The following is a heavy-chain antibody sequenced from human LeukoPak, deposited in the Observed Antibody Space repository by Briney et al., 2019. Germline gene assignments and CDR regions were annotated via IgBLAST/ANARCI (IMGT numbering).Heavy chain of an antibody. CDR1: GYTFPSYG. Sequence: ASVKVSSKASGYTFPSYGISWVRQPPGQGLEWMAWINAYNGNTNYEQKFQGRVTMTTDRSTSTAYMELRSLRSDDTAVYCCARDCRGSCYESYYFNCWGQGTLVTVSS. V-gene: IGHV1-18*01. CDR3: ARDCRGSCYESYYFNC. J-gene: IGHJ4*02. D-gene: IGHD2-15*01. CDR2: INAYNGNT.